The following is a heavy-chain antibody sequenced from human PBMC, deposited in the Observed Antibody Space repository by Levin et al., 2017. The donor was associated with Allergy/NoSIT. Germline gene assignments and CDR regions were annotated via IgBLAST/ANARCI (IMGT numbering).Heavy chain of an antibody. CDR1: GYTFTDYY. D-gene: IGHD2-15*01. V-gene: IGHV1-2*02. CDR3: ARPYCSGGSCSLGWYDP. CDR2: INPNSGGT. Sequence: GESLKISCKASGYTFTDYYMHWVRQVPGQGLEWLGWINPNSGGTNYAQKFQGRVTMTRDTSISTAYMELSRLKSDDTGVYYCARPYCSGGSCSLGWYDPWGQGTLVTVSS. J-gene: IGHJ5*02.